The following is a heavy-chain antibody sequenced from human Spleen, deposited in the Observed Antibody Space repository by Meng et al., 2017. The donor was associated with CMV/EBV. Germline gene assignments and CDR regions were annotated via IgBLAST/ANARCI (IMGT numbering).Heavy chain of an antibody. Sequence: GESLKISCAASGFTFSSYEMNWVRQAPGKGLEWVSYISSSGSTIYYADSVKGRFTISRDNAKNSLYLQMNSLRAEDTAVYYCAKDGGPIAVAGTHQGYWGQGTLVTVSS. CDR1: GFTFSSYE. CDR2: ISSSGSTI. J-gene: IGHJ4*02. CDR3: AKDGGPIAVAGTHQGY. D-gene: IGHD6-19*01. V-gene: IGHV3-48*03.